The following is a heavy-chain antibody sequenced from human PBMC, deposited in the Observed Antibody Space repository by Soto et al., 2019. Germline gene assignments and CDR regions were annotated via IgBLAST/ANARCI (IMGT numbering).Heavy chain of an antibody. Sequence: QVQLVQSGAEVKKPGASVKVSCKAIGYSFTSHYMHWVRQAPGQGLEWMGTIYPGGVNVAYAQKFEGRVTMTKETSTSTVYMELNSLTSGDTAVYYCARDQSWRDVVWWFDPWGQGTLVTVSS. CDR3: ARDQSWRDVVWWFDP. CDR2: IYPGGVNV. D-gene: IGHD3-16*01. CDR1: GYSFTSHY. V-gene: IGHV1-46*03. J-gene: IGHJ5*02.